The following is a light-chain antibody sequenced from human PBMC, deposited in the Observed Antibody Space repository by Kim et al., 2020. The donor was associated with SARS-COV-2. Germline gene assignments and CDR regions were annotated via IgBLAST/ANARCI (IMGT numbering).Light chain of an antibody. CDR1: QDIENF. CDR2: DAS. J-gene: IGKJ2*03. CDR3: QHYDILPPG. Sequence: STSVGARVTITCQASQDIENFLNWYQQKPGKAPKLLIYDASNLEIGVPSRFSGNGSGTDFSFTISSLQPEDFATYYCQHYDILPPGFGQGTKLEI. V-gene: IGKV1-33*01.